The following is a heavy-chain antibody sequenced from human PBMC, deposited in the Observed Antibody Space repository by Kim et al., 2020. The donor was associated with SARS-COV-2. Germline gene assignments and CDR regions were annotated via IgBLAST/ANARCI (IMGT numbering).Heavy chain of an antibody. Sequence: DSVKGRFTISRDNAKNSLYLQMNSLRDEDTAVYYCARDRWELLHGPYVDIWGQGTMVTVSS. V-gene: IGHV3-48*02. D-gene: IGHD1-26*01. CDR3: ARDRWELLHGPYVDI. J-gene: IGHJ3*02.